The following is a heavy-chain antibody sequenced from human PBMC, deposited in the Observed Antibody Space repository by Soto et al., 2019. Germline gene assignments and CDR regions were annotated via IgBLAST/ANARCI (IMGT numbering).Heavy chain of an antibody. CDR1: GFTFSNYA. Sequence: GGSLRLSCAASGFTFSNYAMSWVRQAPGKGLEWVSGISSGGSNTYYADSVKGRFTISRDNSKNTLYLQMNSLRAEDTAVYYCAKSGNGYSNGWYDYWGQGSLVTVSS. CDR2: ISSGGSNT. D-gene: IGHD6-19*01. J-gene: IGHJ4*02. V-gene: IGHV3-23*01. CDR3: AKSGNGYSNGWYDY.